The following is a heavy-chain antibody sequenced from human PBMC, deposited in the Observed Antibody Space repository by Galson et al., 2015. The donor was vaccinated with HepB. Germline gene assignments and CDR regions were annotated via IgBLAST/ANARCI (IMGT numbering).Heavy chain of an antibody. CDR3: ARVGSGWYELVAFDI. V-gene: IGHV4-4*02. CDR2: IYHSGST. D-gene: IGHD6-19*01. J-gene: IGHJ3*02. Sequence: SETLSLTCAVSGGSISSSNWWSWVRQPPGKGLEWIGEIYHSGSTNYNPSLKSRVTISVDKSKNQFSPKLSSVTAADTAVYYCARVGSGWYELVAFDIWGQGTMVTVSS. CDR1: GGSISSSNW.